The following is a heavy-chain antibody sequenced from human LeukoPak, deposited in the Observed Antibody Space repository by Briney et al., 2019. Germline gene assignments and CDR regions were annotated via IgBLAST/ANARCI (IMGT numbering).Heavy chain of an antibody. J-gene: IGHJ6*03. CDR1: GYTFTDYY. D-gene: IGHD3-10*01. Sequence: ASVKVSCKASGYTFTDYYMHWVRQAPGQGLEWMGWINPNSGGTNYAQKFQGRVTMTRDTSISTAYMELSRLISDDTAVYYCARDRGRFSDYYGSGRSLHYYMDVWGKGTTVTVSS. V-gene: IGHV1-2*02. CDR3: ARDRGRFSDYYGSGRSLHYYMDV. CDR2: INPNSGGT.